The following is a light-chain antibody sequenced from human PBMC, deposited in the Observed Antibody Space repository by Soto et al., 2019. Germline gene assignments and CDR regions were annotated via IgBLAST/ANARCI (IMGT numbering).Light chain of an antibody. CDR2: GAT. V-gene: IGKV1-39*01. J-gene: IGKJ1*01. CDR1: QNIGKY. CDR3: QQTRNTPRT. Sequence: DIQMTQSPFSLSAFLGDRITITCRASQNIGKYVNWFQQKPGEVPRLLVWGATTLTSGVSSRFSGGGSGTDFSLTINSLQPDDVATYYCQQTRNTPRTFGQGTKVDIK.